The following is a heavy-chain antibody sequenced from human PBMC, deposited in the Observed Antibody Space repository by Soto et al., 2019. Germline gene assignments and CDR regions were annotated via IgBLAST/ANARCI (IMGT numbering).Heavy chain of an antibody. Sequence: QVQLVQSGAEVKKPGSSVKVSCKASGGTFSSYAISWVRQAPGQGLEWMGGFIPIFDTANYAQKFQGRVTISADKSTSTDYMELSSLRSEDTAVYYCAREWGYCSSTSCDFGKSPFDYWGQGTLVTVSS. J-gene: IGHJ4*02. CDR2: FIPIFDTA. V-gene: IGHV1-69*06. D-gene: IGHD2-2*01. CDR3: AREWGYCSSTSCDFGKSPFDY. CDR1: GGTFSSYA.